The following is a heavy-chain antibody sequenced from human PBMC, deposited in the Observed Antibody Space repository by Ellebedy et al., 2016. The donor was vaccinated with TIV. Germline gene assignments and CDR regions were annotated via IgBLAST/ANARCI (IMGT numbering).Heavy chain of an antibody. CDR2: IYYSGST. D-gene: IGHD5-18*01. CDR1: GGSISSYY. V-gene: IGHV4-59*01. Sequence: MPSETLSLTCTVSGGSISSYYWSWIRQPPGKGLEWIGYIYYSGSTNYNPSLKSRVTISVDTSKNQFSLKLSSVTAADTAVYYCARAPTPAMADYYYYGMDVWGQGTTVTVSS. J-gene: IGHJ6*02. CDR3: ARAPTPAMADYYYYGMDV.